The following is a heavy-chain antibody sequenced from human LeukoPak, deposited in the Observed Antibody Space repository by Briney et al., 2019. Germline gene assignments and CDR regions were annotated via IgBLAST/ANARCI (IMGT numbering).Heavy chain of an antibody. J-gene: IGHJ3*02. V-gene: IGHV4-34*01. CDR2: INHSGST. D-gene: IGHD5-12*01. CDR3: ARVGYSGYHDAFDI. CDR1: GGSFSGYY. Sequence: SETLSHTCAVYGGSFSGYYWSWIRQPPGKGLEWIGEINHSGSTNYNPSLKSRVTISVDTSKNQFSLKLSSVTAADTAVYYCARVGYSGYHDAFDIWGQGTMVTVSS.